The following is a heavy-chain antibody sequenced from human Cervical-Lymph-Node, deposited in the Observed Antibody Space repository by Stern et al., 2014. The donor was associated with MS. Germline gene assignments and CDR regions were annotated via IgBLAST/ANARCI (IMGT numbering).Heavy chain of an antibody. CDR2: IYYSGST. D-gene: IGHD2-8*01. CDR1: GGSISSYY. CDR3: ASRNGDY. Sequence: VQLVASGPGLVKPSETLSLTCTVSGGSISSYYWSWIRQPPGKGLEWIGYIYYSGSTNYNPSLKSRVTISVDTSKNQFSLKLSSVTAADTAVYYCASRNGDYWGQGTLVTVSS. J-gene: IGHJ4*02. V-gene: IGHV4-59*01.